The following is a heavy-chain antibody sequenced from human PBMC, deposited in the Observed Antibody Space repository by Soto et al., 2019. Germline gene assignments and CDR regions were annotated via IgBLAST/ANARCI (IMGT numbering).Heavy chain of an antibody. CDR1: GFIFNNYD. CDR3: AKRPQDRSGGTCYRNYFDY. D-gene: IGHD2-15*01. V-gene: IGHV3-23*01. CDR2: ISGSGAAT. J-gene: IGHJ4*02. Sequence: VQLLDSGGGLVQPGGSLRLSCAASGFIFNNYDMNWVRLAPGKGLEWVSVISGSGAATYYADSVKGRFTISRDNSKNTLYLQLNNLRAEDTAVYFCAKRPQDRSGGTCYRNYFDYWGQGTAVTVSS.